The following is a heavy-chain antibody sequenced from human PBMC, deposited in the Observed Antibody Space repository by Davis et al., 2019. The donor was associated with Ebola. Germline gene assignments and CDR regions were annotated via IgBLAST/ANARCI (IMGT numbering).Heavy chain of an antibody. CDR3: AKLVGVTGTADDFDL. Sequence: PGGSLRLSCEASGFNFRTYSMNWVRQAPGKGLEWVSSISSSINFIYYAESVKGRFTISRDNSKNTLFLQMSSLTSDDTAVYYCAKLVGVTGTADDFDLWGHGTMVTVSS. V-gene: IGHV3-21*01. D-gene: IGHD1-1*01. CDR2: ISSSINFI. CDR1: GFNFRTYS. J-gene: IGHJ3*01.